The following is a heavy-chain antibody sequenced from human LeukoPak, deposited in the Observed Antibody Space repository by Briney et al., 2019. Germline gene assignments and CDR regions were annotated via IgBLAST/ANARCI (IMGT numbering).Heavy chain of an antibody. V-gene: IGHV3-7*01. CDR3: ARDVGYCSGGSCFPRYYFDY. CDR2: IKQDGSEK. CDR1: GFTFSSYW. D-gene: IGHD2-15*01. J-gene: IGHJ4*02. Sequence: GGSLRLSCAASGFTFSSYWMSWVRQAPGKGLEWVANIKQDGSEKYYVDSVKGRFTISRDNAKNSLYLQMNSLRAEDTAVYYCARDVGYCSGGSCFPRYYFDYWGQGTLVTVSS.